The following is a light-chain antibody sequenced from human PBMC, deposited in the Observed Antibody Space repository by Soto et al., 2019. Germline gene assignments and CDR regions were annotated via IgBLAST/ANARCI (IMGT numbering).Light chain of an antibody. J-gene: IGKJ4*01. V-gene: IGKV1-12*01. CDR1: QGINKW. Sequence: DIQMTQSPSSVSVAVGDRVTITCRASQGINKWLAWYQQKPGKAPQLLISAASTLRSGVPSRFSGSGSGTDFILTISNLQPEDFATYFCQQANSFPLTFGGGTKVDIK. CDR3: QQANSFPLT. CDR2: AAS.